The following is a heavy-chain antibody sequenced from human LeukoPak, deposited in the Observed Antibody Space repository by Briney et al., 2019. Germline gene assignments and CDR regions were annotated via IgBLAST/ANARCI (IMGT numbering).Heavy chain of an antibody. Sequence: SETLSLTCTVSGGSISTYYWGWIRQPPGEGLEWIGYVSSNEGTNYNPPLKSRVTILVDTSKNQFSLKLSSVTAADTAVYYCAIEGPVADVYWGQGTLVTVSS. J-gene: IGHJ4*02. V-gene: IGHV4-59*12. CDR2: VSSNEGT. CDR1: GGSISTYY. CDR3: AIEGPVADVY. D-gene: IGHD6-19*01.